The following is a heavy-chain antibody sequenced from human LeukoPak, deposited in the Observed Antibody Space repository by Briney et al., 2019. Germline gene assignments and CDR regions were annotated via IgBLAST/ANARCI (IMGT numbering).Heavy chain of an antibody. J-gene: IGHJ4*02. CDR3: ARGSLWLQLDY. D-gene: IGHD5-24*01. V-gene: IGHV3-21*01. Sequence: GGSLRLSCAASGFTFSTYTMNWFRQAPGRGLEWVSSISSRSSYIYDADSVKGRFTISRDNAKNSLYLQMNSLRVDDTAVYYCARGSLWLQLDYWGQGTLVTVSS. CDR2: ISSRSSYI. CDR1: GFTFSTYT.